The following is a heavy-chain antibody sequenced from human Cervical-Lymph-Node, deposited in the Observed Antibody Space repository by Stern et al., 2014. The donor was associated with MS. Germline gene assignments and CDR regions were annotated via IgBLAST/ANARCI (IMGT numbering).Heavy chain of an antibody. CDR2: IFPGGSDI. V-gene: IGHV5-51*01. Sequence: EVQLVESGPEVKRPGESLRISCQASGYTFTSYWIGWVRQMPGKGLEWTASIFPGGSDIRSSPSFQGQVTISADKPSSTAYVQWNNLKASDTAIYYCARQRYFDYWGQGTLVTVSS. CDR3: ARQRYFDY. CDR1: GYTFTSYW. J-gene: IGHJ4*02.